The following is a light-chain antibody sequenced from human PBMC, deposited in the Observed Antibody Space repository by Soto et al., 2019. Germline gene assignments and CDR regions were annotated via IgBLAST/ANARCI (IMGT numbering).Light chain of an antibody. V-gene: IGKV3-20*01. CDR1: QSISSSY. CDR3: QQCGLSPRT. CDR2: GTF. Sequence: EVVLTQSPVTLSLSPGDRATLSCRASQSISSSYLAWYQQKPGQAPRLLIYGTFNRATGIPDRFSGDGSGTDFTLTINRLEPEDFAVYICQQCGLSPRTFGQGTKVEV. J-gene: IGKJ1*01.